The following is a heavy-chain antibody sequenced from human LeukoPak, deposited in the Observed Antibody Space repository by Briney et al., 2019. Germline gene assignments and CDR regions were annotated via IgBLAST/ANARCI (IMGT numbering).Heavy chain of an antibody. J-gene: IGHJ4*02. CDR1: GDTDSNYA. Sequence: SVKVSCKTSGDTDSNYAVSWVRQAPGQELEWMGGIIPIFGTANYAQKFQGRVTITTDESTSTAYMELSSLRSEDTAVYYCARGITIFGVVIPSFGYWGQGTLVTVSS. CDR3: ARGITIFGVVIPSFGY. D-gene: IGHD3-3*01. V-gene: IGHV1-69*05. CDR2: IIPIFGTA.